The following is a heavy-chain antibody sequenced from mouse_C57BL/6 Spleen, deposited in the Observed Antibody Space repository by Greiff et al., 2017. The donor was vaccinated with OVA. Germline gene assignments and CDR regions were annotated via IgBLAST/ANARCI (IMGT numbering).Heavy chain of an antibody. CDR2: ISSGGSYT. Sequence: EVQGVESGGDLVKPGGSLKLSCAASGFTFSSYGMSWVRQTPDKRLEWVATISSGGSYTYYPDSVKGRFTISRDNAKNTLYLQMSSLKSEDTAMYYCARHDGSSPWFAYWGQGTLVTVSA. V-gene: IGHV5-6*01. CDR3: ARHDGSSPWFAY. CDR1: GFTFSSYG. D-gene: IGHD1-1*01. J-gene: IGHJ3*01.